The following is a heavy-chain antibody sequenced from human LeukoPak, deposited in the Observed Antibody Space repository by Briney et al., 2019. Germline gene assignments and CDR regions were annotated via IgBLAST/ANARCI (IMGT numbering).Heavy chain of an antibody. Sequence: GGSLRLSCAASGFTFSSYGMHWVRQAPGKGLEWVAVISYDGSNKYYADSVKGRFTISRDNSKNTLYPQMNSLRAEDTAVYCCAKLPIVVVPAAMEELNYWGQGTLVTVSS. V-gene: IGHV3-30*18. CDR1: GFTFSSYG. CDR2: ISYDGSNK. J-gene: IGHJ4*02. CDR3: AKLPIVVVPAAMEELNY. D-gene: IGHD2-2*01.